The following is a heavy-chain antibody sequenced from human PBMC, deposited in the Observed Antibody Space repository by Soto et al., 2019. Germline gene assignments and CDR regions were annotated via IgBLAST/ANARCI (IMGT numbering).Heavy chain of an antibody. J-gene: IGHJ3*02. V-gene: IGHV1-8*01. CDR2: MNPNSGNT. Sequence: QVQLVQSGAEVKKPGASVKVSCKASGYTFTSYDINWVRQATGQGLEWMGWMNPNSGNTGYAQKFQGRVTMTRNTSRSTGYMELSSLRSEDTAVSYCASVDSSGCVHIWAFDIWGQGTMVTVSS. D-gene: IGHD6-19*01. CDR1: GYTFTSYD. CDR3: ASVDSSGCVHIWAFDI.